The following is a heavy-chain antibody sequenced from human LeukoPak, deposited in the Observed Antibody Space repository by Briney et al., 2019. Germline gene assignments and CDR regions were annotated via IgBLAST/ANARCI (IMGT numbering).Heavy chain of an antibody. J-gene: IGHJ5*02. D-gene: IGHD6-19*01. CDR1: GFTFSSYW. CDR3: ARSQYSSGGGFDP. Sequence: GGSLRLSCAASGFTFSSYWMSWVRQAPGKGLEWVAVISYDGSNKYYADSVKGRFTFSRDNSKNTLYLQMNSLRAEDTAVYYCARSQYSSGGGFDPWGQGTLVTVSS. V-gene: IGHV3-30*03. CDR2: ISYDGSNK.